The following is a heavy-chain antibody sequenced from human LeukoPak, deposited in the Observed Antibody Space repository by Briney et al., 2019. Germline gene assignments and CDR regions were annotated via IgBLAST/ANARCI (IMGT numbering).Heavy chain of an antibody. J-gene: IGHJ4*02. D-gene: IGHD4-17*01. V-gene: IGHV3-11*06. CDR1: GFTFSDYY. CDR3: AREGGLRLTTRFFDY. Sequence: GGSLRLSCAASGFTFSDYYMSWIRQAPGKGLEWVSFISSSSSYTNFADSVEGRFTISRDNAKNSLYLQMNSLRAEDTAVYYCAREGGLRLTTRFFDYWGQGTLVTVSS. CDR2: ISSSSSYT.